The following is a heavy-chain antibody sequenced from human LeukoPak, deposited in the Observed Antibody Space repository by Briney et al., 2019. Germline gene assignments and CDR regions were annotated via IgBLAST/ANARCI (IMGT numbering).Heavy chain of an antibody. D-gene: IGHD3-22*01. Sequence: GGSLRLSCGASGFTFSYHWMHWVRQVPGKGLVWVSRIDGGRSSTSYADSVKGRFSISRDNAKSTLYLQMSSLRAEDTAVYYCARGPGSSGGAYVGDYWGPGTLVTVSS. J-gene: IGHJ4*01. CDR1: GFTFSYHW. CDR2: IDGGRSST. CDR3: ARGPGSSGGAYVGDY. V-gene: IGHV3-74*01.